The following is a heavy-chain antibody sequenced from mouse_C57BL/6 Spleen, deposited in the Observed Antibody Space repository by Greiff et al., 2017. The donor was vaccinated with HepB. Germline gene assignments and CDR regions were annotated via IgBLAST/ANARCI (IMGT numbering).Heavy chain of an antibody. J-gene: IGHJ3*01. CDR2: ISSGSSTI. CDR3: ARSGTAHATVWFAY. Sequence: DVKLVESGGGLVKPGGSLKLSCAASGFTFSDYGMHWVRQAPEKGLEWVAYISSGSSTIYYADTVKGRVTMSRDNAKSTVFLQMHSLRSEDTAMYYCARSGTAHATVWFAYWGQGTLVTVSA. D-gene: IGHD3-2*02. V-gene: IGHV5-17*01. CDR1: GFTFSDYG.